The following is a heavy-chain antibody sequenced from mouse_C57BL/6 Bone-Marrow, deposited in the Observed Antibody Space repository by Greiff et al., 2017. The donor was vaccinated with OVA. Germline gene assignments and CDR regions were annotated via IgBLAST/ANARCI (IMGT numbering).Heavy chain of an antibody. CDR2: INPYNGGT. CDR3: ARRAGRYFDY. D-gene: IGHD1-1*01. V-gene: IGHV1-19*01. Sequence: EVMLVESGPVLVKPGASVKMSCKASGYTFTDYYMNWVKQSHGKSLEWIGVINPYNGGTSYNQKFKGKATLTVDKSSSTAYMELNSLTSEDSAVYYCARRAGRYFDYWGQGTTLTVSS. CDR1: GYTFTDYY. J-gene: IGHJ2*01.